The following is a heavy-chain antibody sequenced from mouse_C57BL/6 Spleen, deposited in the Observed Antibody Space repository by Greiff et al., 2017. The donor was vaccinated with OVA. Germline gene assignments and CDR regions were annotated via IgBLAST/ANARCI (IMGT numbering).Heavy chain of an antibody. CDR3: ARQITTVVNWYFDV. J-gene: IGHJ1*03. V-gene: IGHV5-6*02. D-gene: IGHD1-1*01. CDR1: GFTFSSYG. CDR2: ISSGGSYT. Sequence: EVKLEESGGDLVKPGGSLKLSCAASGFTFSSYGMSWVRQTPDKRLEWVATISSGGSYTYYPDSVKGRVTISRDNAKNTLYLQMSSLKSEDTAMYYCARQITTVVNWYFDVWGTGTTVTVSS.